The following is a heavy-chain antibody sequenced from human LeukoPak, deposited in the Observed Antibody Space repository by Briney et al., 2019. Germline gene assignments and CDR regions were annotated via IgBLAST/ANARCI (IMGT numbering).Heavy chain of an antibody. Sequence: SETLSLTCTVSGGSISSSSYYWGWIRQPPGKGLEWIGSIYYSGSTYYNPSLKSRVTISVDTSKNQFSLKLSSVTAADTAVYYCARHVQHDSPDYTWGQGTLVTASS. CDR3: ARHVQHDSPDYT. D-gene: IGHD5-12*01. CDR1: GGSISSSSYY. J-gene: IGHJ5*02. V-gene: IGHV4-39*01. CDR2: IYYSGST.